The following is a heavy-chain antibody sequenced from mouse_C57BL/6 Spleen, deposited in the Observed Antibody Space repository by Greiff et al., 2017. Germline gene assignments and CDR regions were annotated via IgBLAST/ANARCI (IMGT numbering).Heavy chain of an antibody. CDR3: ARSAYDYWYFDV. CDR2: ILPSIGRT. J-gene: IGHJ1*03. CDR1: DSEVFPIAY. Sequence: VQLQESGSELRSPGSSVKLSCKDFDSEVFPIAYMSWVRQKPGHGFEWIGGILPSIGRTIYGEKFEDKATVDADTLSNTAYLELNSLTAEDSAIYYCARSAYDYWYFDVWGTGTTVTVSS. D-gene: IGHD2-3*01. V-gene: IGHV15-2*01.